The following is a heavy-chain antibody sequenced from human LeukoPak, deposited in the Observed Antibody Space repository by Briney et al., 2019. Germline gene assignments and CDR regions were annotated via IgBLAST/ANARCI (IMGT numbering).Heavy chain of an antibody. CDR2: ISGSGGST. CDR1: GFTFSSYA. J-gene: IGHJ4*02. V-gene: IGHV3-23*01. Sequence: GRSLRLSCAASGFTFSSYAMSWVRQAPGKGLEWVSAISGSGGSTYYADSVKGRFTISRDNSKNTLYLQMNSLRAEDTAVYYCAKDLGYSYGSYYFDYWGQGTLVTVSS. CDR3: AKDLGYSYGSYYFDY. D-gene: IGHD5-18*01.